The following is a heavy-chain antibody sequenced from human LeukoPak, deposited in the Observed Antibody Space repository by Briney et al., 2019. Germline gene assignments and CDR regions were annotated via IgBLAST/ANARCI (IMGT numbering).Heavy chain of an antibody. CDR2: ISESGGTT. Sequence: GGSLRLSCAASGFIFSRYGMSWVRQAPGKGLEWVSSISESGGTTNCADSVKGRLTISRDNSKSTLYLQMNSLRAEDTAVYYCARRDWDDYDTSRGYYFDSWGQGTLVTVSS. D-gene: IGHD3-22*01. CDR1: GFIFSRYG. V-gene: IGHV3-23*01. CDR3: ARRDWDDYDTSRGYYFDS. J-gene: IGHJ4*02.